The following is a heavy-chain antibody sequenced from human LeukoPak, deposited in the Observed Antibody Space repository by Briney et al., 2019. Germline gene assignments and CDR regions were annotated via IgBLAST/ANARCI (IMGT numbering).Heavy chain of an antibody. V-gene: IGHV1-2*04. D-gene: IGHD3-10*01. CDR2: INPNSGGT. CDR1: GYVFNSFG. J-gene: IGHJ4*02. Sequence: ASVKVSCKTSGYVFNSFGITWLRQAPGQGLEWMGWINPNSGGTNYAQKFQGWVTMTRDTSISTAYMELSRLRSDDTAVYYCARGSVSGSGSYFRYWGQGTLVTVSS. CDR3: ARGSVSGSGSYFRY.